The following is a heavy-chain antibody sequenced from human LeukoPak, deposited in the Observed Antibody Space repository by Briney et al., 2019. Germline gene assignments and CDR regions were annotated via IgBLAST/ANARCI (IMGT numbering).Heavy chain of an antibody. J-gene: IGHJ5*02. CDR1: GFTFSSYG. CDR2: ISGSGGST. D-gene: IGHD3-16*01. CDR3: AKDRGSLPDP. Sequence: GGSLRLSCAASGFTFSSYGMRWVRQAPGKGLEWVSGISGSGGSTYYADSVKGRFTISRDNSKNTLYLQMNSLRAEDTAVYYCAKDRGSLPDPWGQGTLVTVSS. V-gene: IGHV3-23*01.